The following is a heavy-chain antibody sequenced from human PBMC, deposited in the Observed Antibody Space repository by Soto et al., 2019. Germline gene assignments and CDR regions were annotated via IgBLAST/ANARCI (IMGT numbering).Heavy chain of an antibody. CDR1: GGSSNTFY. CDR3: ARSPGYCSNINCFYTWFES. J-gene: IGHJ5*01. CDR2: VSYSGTT. Sequence: PSETLSLTCSVSGGSSNTFYWNWIRQPPGKGLEYIGYVSYSGTTYYNPSLKSRVTISVDTSKNQFSLRLTSVTAADTAVYFCARSPGYCSNINCFYTWFESWGQGTLVTVSS. D-gene: IGHD2-2*01. V-gene: IGHV4-59*01.